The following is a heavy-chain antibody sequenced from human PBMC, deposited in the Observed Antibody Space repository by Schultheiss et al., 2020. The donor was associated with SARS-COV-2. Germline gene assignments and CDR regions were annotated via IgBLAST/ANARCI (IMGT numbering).Heavy chain of an antibody. CDR3: ARDSGSYYLDY. V-gene: IGHV3-23*01. CDR1: GFTFSSYA. D-gene: IGHD1-26*01. J-gene: IGHJ4*02. Sequence: GESLKISCAASGFTFSSYAMSWVRQAPGKGLEWVSAISGSGGSTYYADSVKGRFTISRDNSKNTLYLQMNSLRAEDTAVYYCARDSGSYYLDYWGQGTLVTVSS. CDR2: ISGSGGST.